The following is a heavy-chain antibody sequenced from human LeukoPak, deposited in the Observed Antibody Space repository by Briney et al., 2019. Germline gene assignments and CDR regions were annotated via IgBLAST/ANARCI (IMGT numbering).Heavy chain of an antibody. Sequence: GGSLRLSCAASGFTFSSYWMSWVRQAPGKGLEWVANIKQDGSEKYYVDSVKGRFTFSRDNAKNSLYLQMNSLRAEDTAVYYCARVGYSGYEDYWGQGTLVTVSS. V-gene: IGHV3-7*01. J-gene: IGHJ4*02. CDR2: IKQDGSEK. CDR1: GFTFSSYW. CDR3: ARVGYSGYEDY. D-gene: IGHD5-12*01.